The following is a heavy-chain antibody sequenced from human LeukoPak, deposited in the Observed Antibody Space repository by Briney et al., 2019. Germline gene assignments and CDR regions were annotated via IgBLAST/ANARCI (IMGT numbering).Heavy chain of an antibody. CDR2: IYYSGST. CDR1: GGSISSSSYY. J-gene: IGHJ4*02. Sequence: SETLSLTCTVSGGSISSSSYYWGWIRQPPGKGLEWIGSIYYSGSTYYNPSLKSRVTISVDTSKNQFSLKLSSVTAADTAVYYCARGQAAGLNWGQGTLVTVSS. V-gene: IGHV4-39*01. D-gene: IGHD6-13*01. CDR3: ARGQAAGLN.